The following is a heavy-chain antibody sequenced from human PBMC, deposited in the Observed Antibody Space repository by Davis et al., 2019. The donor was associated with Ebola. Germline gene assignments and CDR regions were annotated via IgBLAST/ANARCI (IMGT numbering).Heavy chain of an antibody. CDR2: IGQTGNTI. V-gene: IGHV3-48*01. CDR1: GFTLSAFG. CDR3: AREMRGTQGNDY. Sequence: GESPKTPCAAPGFTLSAFGMNRIRQAPGKGPEWLSFIGQTGNTIYYADSVKGRFTISRDNSKNTLYLQMGSLRAEDMAVYYCAREMRGTQGNDYWGQGTLVTVSS. J-gene: IGHJ4*02. D-gene: IGHD3-16*01.